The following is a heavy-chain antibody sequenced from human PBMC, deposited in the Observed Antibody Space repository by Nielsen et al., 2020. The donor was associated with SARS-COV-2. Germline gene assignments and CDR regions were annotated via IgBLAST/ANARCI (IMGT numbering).Heavy chain of an antibody. CDR1: QFTVSRND. D-gene: IGHD3-16*01. CDR3: VGGNYYYGMDV. Sequence: GESLKISCAGSQFTVSRNDMHWVRQATGKGLEWVSAVGTAGDTYYLASVKGRFTISRDIASNSLYLQMNSVRAGDTAVYYCVGGNYYYGMDVWGQGTTVTVSS. CDR2: VGTAGDT. V-gene: IGHV3-13*01. J-gene: IGHJ6*02.